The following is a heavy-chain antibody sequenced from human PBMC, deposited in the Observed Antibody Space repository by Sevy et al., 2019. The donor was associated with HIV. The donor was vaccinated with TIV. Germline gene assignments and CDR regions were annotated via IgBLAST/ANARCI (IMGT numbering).Heavy chain of an antibody. CDR2: IYYNGRT. D-gene: IGHD2-8*02. J-gene: IGHJ6*02. CDR1: SGSVSSGSFY. Sequence: SETLSLTCTVSSGSVSSGSFYWSWIRQPPGRGLGCIGYIYYNGRTNYNPSLRSRVTISIDTSKNQFSLNLSSVTAADTAVYYCARRGGLVDGGMDVWGQGTTVTVSS. V-gene: IGHV4-61*01. CDR3: ARRGGLVDGGMDV.